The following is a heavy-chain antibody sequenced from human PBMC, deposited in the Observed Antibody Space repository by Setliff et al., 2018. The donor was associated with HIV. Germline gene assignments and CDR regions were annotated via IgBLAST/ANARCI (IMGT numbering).Heavy chain of an antibody. Sequence: GGSLRLSCAASGFTFSSYSMSWVRQAPGKGLEWVSAISGSGGSTYYADSVKGRFTISRDNSKNTLYLQMNSLRAEDTAVYYCAKGTTMVRGVIVYWGQGTLVTVSS. V-gene: IGHV3-23*01. CDR3: AKGTTMVRGVIVY. CDR1: GFTFSSYS. CDR2: ISGSGGST. D-gene: IGHD3-10*01. J-gene: IGHJ4*02.